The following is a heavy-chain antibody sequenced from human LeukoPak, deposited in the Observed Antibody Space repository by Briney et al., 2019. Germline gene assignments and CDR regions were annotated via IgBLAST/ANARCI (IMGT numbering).Heavy chain of an antibody. V-gene: IGHV3-74*01. CDR3: ARGKAITMVRGVIDDMDV. J-gene: IGHJ6*04. Sequence: GGSLRLSCAASGLTFSSYWMHWVRQAPGKGLVWVSRINSDGSSTSYADSVKGRFTISRDNAKNTLYLQMNSLRAEDTAVYYCARGKAITMVRGVIDDMDVWGKGTTVTVSS. CDR1: GLTFSSYW. D-gene: IGHD3-10*01. CDR2: INSDGSST.